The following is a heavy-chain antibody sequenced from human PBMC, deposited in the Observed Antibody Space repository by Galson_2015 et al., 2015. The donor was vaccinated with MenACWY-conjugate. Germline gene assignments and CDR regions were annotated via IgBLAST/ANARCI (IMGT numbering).Heavy chain of an antibody. J-gene: IGHJ5*02. CDR1: GFTFSDYY. CDR2: ISSRSTLT. V-gene: IGHV3-11*05. D-gene: IGHD3-10*01. CDR3: ARGGFGESGWFDP. Sequence: SLRLSCAASGFTFSDYYMSWIRQAPGKGLEWLSYISSRSTLTDSANSVEGRFTISRDNAKNSLYLQMNSLRAEDTAVYYCARGGFGESGWFDPWGQGTLVTVSS.